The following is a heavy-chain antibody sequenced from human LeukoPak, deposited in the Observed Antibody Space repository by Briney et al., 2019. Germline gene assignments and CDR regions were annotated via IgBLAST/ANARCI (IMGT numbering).Heavy chain of an antibody. Sequence: SETLSLTCTVSGGSISSSSYYWGWIRQPPGKGLEWIGSIYYSGSTNYNPSLKSRVTISVDTSKNQFSLKLSSVTAADTAVYYCARRHSSSWYHPPSAFDIWGQGTMVTVSS. CDR1: GGSISSSSYY. J-gene: IGHJ3*02. CDR3: ARRHSSSWYHPPSAFDI. V-gene: IGHV4-39*01. D-gene: IGHD6-13*01. CDR2: IYYSGST.